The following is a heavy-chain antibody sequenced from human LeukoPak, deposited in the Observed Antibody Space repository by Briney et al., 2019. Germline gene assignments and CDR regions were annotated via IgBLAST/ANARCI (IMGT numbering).Heavy chain of an antibody. CDR3: ATDIVVVPAPHPY. J-gene: IGHJ4*02. CDR1: GFTFSSYE. CDR2: ISSSGSTI. Sequence: GGSLRLSCAASGFTFSSYEMNWVRQAPGKGLEWVSYISSSGSTIYYADSVKGRFTISRDNSKNTLYLQMNSLRAEDTAVYYCATDIVVVPAPHPYWGQGTLVTVSS. V-gene: IGHV3-48*03. D-gene: IGHD2-2*01.